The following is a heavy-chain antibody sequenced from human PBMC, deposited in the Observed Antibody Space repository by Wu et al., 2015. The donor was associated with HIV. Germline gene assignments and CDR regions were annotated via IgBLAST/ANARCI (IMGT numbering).Heavy chain of an antibody. Sequence: QVHLVQSGAEVKKPGSSVKVSCKASGATFISYTITWVRQAPGQGLEWMGGFIPIFGTANYAQKFQGRLTITTDESTATGYMELSSLRSEDTAVYYCARDLARETMIRDRPRYGLDVWGQGDHGSPSP. CDR3: ARDLARETMIRDRPRYGLDV. J-gene: IGHJ6*02. D-gene: IGHD3-10*01. CDR2: FIPIFGTA. CDR1: GATFISYT. V-gene: IGHV1-69*01.